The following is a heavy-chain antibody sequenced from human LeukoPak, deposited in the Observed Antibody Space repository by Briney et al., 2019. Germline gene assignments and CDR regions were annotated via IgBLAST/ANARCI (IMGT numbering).Heavy chain of an antibody. CDR2: IKQDGSEK. CDR3: ARAYNKAFDY. D-gene: IGHD1-14*01. CDR1: GFAFSSYW. J-gene: IGHJ4*02. Sequence: GGSLRLSCAASGFAFSSYWMTWVRQAPGKGLEWVAKIKQDGSEKYYVDSVKGRFTISRDNAKSSLYLQMNSLRAEDTAVYYCARAYNKAFDYWGQGTLVTASS. V-gene: IGHV3-7*01.